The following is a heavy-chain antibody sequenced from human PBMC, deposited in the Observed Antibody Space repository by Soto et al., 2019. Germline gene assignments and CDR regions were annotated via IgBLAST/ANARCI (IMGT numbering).Heavy chain of an antibody. CDR3: AKWQQLK. J-gene: IGHJ4*02. CDR2: IGVNVGHI. D-gene: IGHD6-13*01. CDR1: GFNFNYYT. V-gene: IGHV3-21*01. Sequence: PGGSLRLSCVASGFNFNYYTMTWVRQAPGKGLEWVASIGVNVGHIFYADSVKGRVTISRDDSRKTLFLQMNSLKVEGTAVYYCAKWQQLKWGQGTLVTVSS.